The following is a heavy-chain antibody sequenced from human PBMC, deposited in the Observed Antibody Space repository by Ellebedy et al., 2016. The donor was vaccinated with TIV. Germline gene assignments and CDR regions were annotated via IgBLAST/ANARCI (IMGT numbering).Heavy chain of an antibody. J-gene: IGHJ4*02. CDR1: GYTFSDYY. V-gene: IGHV1-2*02. D-gene: IGHD6-13*01. CDR3: AVINSLGIAPVGTEDY. Sequence: AASVKVSCKASGYTFSDYYMHWVRQAPGQGLEWMGWINPNSGGGNYAQKFQGRVTMTSDTSVNIAYMELTSLRSDDTALYYCAVINSLGIAPVGTEDYWGQGTLVTVSS. CDR2: INPNSGGG.